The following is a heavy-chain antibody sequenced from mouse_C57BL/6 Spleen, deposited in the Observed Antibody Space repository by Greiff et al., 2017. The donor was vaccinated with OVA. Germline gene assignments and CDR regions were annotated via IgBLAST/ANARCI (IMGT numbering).Heavy chain of an antibody. CDR3: TRPYYYGSSYDWYFDV. Sequence: QVQLKQSGAELVRPGASVTLSCKASGYTFTDYEMHWVKQTPVHGLEWIGAIDPETGGTAYNQKFKGKAILTADKSSSTAYMELRSLTSEDSAVYYCTRPYYYGSSYDWYFDVWGTGTTVTVSS. J-gene: IGHJ1*03. CDR2: IDPETGGT. D-gene: IGHD1-1*01. CDR1: GYTFTDYE. V-gene: IGHV1-15*01.